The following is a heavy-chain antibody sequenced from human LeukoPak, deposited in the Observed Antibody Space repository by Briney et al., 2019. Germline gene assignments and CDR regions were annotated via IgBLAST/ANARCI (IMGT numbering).Heavy chain of an antibody. CDR2: ISISGDST. V-gene: IGHV3-23*01. CDR1: GFTFSSYA. D-gene: IGHD6-19*01. CDR3: TKSGSGWQAYFDC. J-gene: IGHJ4*02. Sequence: GGSLRLSCAASGFTFSSYAMSWVRQAPGKGLERVARISISGDSTLYGDSVKGRFSISRDNSKNTLFLQMNHLRAEDTAVYYCTKSGSGWQAYFDCWGQGAQVTVSS.